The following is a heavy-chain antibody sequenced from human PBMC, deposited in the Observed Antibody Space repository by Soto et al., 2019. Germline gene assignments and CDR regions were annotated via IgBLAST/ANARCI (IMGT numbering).Heavy chain of an antibody. CDR1: GGSVSSGSYY. CDR2: IYNTGST. D-gene: IGHD5-18*01. Sequence: PSETLSLTCSVSGGSVSSGSYYWSWIRQPPGKGLEWIGYIYNTGSTNYNPSLKSRVTMSVDTSKNQFSLKLTSVTAADTAVNYCARGGGVTATFDYWGRGTLVTVSS. J-gene: IGHJ4*02. CDR3: ARGGGVTATFDY. V-gene: IGHV4-61*01.